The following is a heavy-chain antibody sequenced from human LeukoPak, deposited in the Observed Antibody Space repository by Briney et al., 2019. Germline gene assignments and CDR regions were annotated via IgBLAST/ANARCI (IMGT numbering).Heavy chain of an antibody. CDR3: AKDSGGYSYGPIGY. J-gene: IGHJ4*02. CDR1: GFTFSSFG. CDR2: ISFDGSNK. D-gene: IGHD5-18*01. V-gene: IGHV3-30*18. Sequence: PGRSLRLSCAASGFTFSSFGMHWIRQAPGEGLECMAVISFDGSNKYYADSVKGRFTISRDNSKNTLYLQMNSLRAEDTAVYYCAKDSGGYSYGPIGYWGQGTLVTVSS.